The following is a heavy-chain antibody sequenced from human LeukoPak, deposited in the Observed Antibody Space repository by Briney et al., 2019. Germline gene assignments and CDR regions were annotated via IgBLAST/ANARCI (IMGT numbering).Heavy chain of an antibody. CDR3: ALGGLLRCDY. CDR1: GFTFSSYA. D-gene: IGHD2-15*01. J-gene: IGHJ4*02. CDR2: ISYDGSKK. Sequence: GRSLRLSCAASGFTFSSYAMHWVRQAPGKGLEWAALISYDGSKKYYADSVKGRFTISRDNSKNTLYLQMNSLRPDNTAVYYCALGGLLRCDYWGQGTLVTVSS. V-gene: IGHV3-30-3*01.